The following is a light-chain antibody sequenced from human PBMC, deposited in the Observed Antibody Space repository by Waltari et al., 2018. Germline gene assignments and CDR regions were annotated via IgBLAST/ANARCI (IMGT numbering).Light chain of an antibody. CDR2: VNSGGSQ. J-gene: IGLJ3*02. CDR3: QTGGHGTWV. CDR1: SGHSSNI. Sequence: QLVLTQSPSASASLGASVKLTCTLSSGHSSNIIAWLQQRPEKGPRYLMNVNSGGSQRKGDEFPDRFSGSSSGAERYLTISSLQSEDEADYYCQTGGHGTWVFGGGTKLTIL. V-gene: IGLV4-69*01.